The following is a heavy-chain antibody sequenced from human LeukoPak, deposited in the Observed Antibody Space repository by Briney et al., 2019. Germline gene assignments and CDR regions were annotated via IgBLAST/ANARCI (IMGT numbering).Heavy chain of an antibody. V-gene: IGHV1-18*01. CDR3: ASLIVGGTTVRDY. Sequence: ASVKVSCKVSGYTFTSYGINWVRHDPAQGLEWMGWITPFNGNTDYAQKFQGRVTMTTDTSTNTAYMELRSLRSDDTAVYYCASLIVGGTTVRDYWGQGTLVSVSS. J-gene: IGHJ4*02. D-gene: IGHD4-17*01. CDR2: ITPFNGNT. CDR1: GYTFTSYG.